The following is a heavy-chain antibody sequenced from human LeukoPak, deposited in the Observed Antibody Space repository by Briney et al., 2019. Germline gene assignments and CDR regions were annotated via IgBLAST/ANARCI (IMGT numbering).Heavy chain of an antibody. V-gene: IGHV4-34*01. CDR3: ARGNHMSGRYHD. CDR2: INHGGTT. Sequence: PSETLSLTCTVDGASASGGSFSDPYYWTWIRQPPGKGLEWIGEINHGGTTNYSPSLKSRVTISLDTSKTQFSLRPSSVTAADTAVYYCARGNHMSGRYHDWGQGTLVTVSS. CDR1: GGSFSDPYY. J-gene: IGHJ4*02. D-gene: IGHD3-10*01.